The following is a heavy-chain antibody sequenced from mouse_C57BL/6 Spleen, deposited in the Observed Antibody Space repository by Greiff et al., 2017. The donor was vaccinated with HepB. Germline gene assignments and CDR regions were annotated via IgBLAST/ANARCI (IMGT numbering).Heavy chain of an antibody. Sequence: DVHLVESGGDLVKPGGSLKLSCAASGFTFSSYGMSWVRQTPDKRLEWVATISSGGSYTYYPDSVKGRFTISRDNAKNTLYLQMSSLKSEDTAMYYCARHAYYSNYQAWFAYWGQGTLVTVSA. CDR3: ARHAYYSNYQAWFAY. CDR1: GFTFSSYG. V-gene: IGHV5-6*01. CDR2: ISSGGSYT. D-gene: IGHD2-5*01. J-gene: IGHJ3*01.